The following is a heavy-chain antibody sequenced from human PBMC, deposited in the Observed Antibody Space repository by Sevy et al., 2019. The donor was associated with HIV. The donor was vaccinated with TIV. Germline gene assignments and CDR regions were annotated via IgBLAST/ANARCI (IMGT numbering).Heavy chain of an antibody. D-gene: IGHD1-26*01. CDR1: GFIFSNFA. Sequence: GGSLRLSCAASGFIFSNFAMHWVRQAPGKGLEWVAVMSYDGSHKYYADSVRRRFTVSRDNSRNILSLEMKSLRREDTAVYYCARGENNDEFFHHWGQGTLVTVSS. V-gene: IGHV3-30*04. J-gene: IGHJ1*01. CDR3: ARGENNDEFFHH. CDR2: MSYDGSHK.